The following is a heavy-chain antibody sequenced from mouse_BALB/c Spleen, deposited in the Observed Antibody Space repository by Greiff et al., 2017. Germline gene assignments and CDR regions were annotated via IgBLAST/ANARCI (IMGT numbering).Heavy chain of an antibody. J-gene: IGHJ2*01. V-gene: IGHV5-6-5*01. Sequence: EVKVVESGGGLVKPGGSLKLSCAASGFTFSSYAMSWVRQTPEKRLEWVASISSGGSTYYPDSVKGRFTISRDNARNILYLQMSSLRSEDTAMYYCARGRGLSYFDYWGQGTTLTVSS. D-gene: IGHD1-1*02. CDR1: GFTFSSYA. CDR3: ARGRGLSYFDY. CDR2: ISSGGST.